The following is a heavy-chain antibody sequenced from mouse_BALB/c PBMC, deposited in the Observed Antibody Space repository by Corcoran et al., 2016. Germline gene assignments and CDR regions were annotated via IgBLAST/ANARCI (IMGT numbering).Heavy chain of an antibody. CDR2: ISYDGSN. CDR3: ARDYYGSSYFDY. Sequence: DVQLQESGPGLVKPSQSLSLTCSVTGYSITSGYYWNWIRQFPGNKLEWMGYISYDGSNNYNPSLKNRIPITRDTSKNQFSLKLNSVTTEDTATYYCARDYYGSSYFDYWGQGTTLTVSS. D-gene: IGHD1-1*01. V-gene: IGHV3-6*02. J-gene: IGHJ2*01. CDR1: GYSITSGYY.